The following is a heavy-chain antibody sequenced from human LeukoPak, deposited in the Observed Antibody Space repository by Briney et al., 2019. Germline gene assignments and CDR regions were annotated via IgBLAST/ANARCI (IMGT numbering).Heavy chain of an antibody. CDR3: ARDSTGYYGSGSYFLSG. D-gene: IGHD3-10*01. CDR1: GFTFSSYS. V-gene: IGHV3-48*01. J-gene: IGHJ4*02. CDR2: ISSSSSTI. Sequence: GGSLRLSCAASGFTFSSYSMNSVRQAPGKGLEWGSYISSSSSTIYYADSVKSRFTISRDNAKNSLYLQINSLRAEDTAVYYCARDSTGYYGSGSYFLSGWGQGTLVTVSS.